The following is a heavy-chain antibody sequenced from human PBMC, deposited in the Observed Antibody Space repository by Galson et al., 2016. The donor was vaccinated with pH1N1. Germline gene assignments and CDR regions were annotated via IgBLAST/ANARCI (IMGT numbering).Heavy chain of an antibody. CDR3: ARVNSRPPEGNYYMDV. Sequence: SETLSLTCTVSGGSISSHYWSWIRQPAGKGLEWIGRIYTGGTTNYNPSLKSRVTMSVDTSKKQFSMKLSSVTAADTAVYYCARVNSRPPEGNYYMDVWGKGTTVTVSS. J-gene: IGHJ6*03. D-gene: IGHD6-13*01. CDR2: IYTGGTT. CDR1: GGSISSHY. V-gene: IGHV4-4*07.